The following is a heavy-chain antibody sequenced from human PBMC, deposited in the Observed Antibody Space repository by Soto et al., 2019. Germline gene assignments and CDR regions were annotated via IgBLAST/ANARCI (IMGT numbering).Heavy chain of an antibody. V-gene: IGHV3-23*01. D-gene: IGHD3-10*01. CDR3: ARKVRGATSRPDYWYFDL. CDR2: FSGGADAA. Sequence: VPLLESGGGLVQPGGSLRLSCAGSGFTFINFAMNWVRHAPGKGLALVSTFSGGADAAFFADSARGRFTISRDNSKDTVTLQRNSVGVHDTAVYYCARKVRGATSRPDYWYFDLRGRGTLVSVSS. J-gene: IGHJ2*01. CDR1: GFTFINFA.